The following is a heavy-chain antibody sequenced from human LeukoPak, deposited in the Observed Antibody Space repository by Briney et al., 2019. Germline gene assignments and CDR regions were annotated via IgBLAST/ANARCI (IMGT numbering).Heavy chain of an antibody. V-gene: IGHV1-8*01. CDR2: MNPNSGNT. Sequence: ASVKVSCKASGYTFTSYDINWVRQATGQGLEWMGWMNPNSGNTGYAQKFQGRVTMTRNTSMSTAYMELSSLRSEDTAVYYCARGKLWFGDRGNYMDVWGKGTTVTISS. D-gene: IGHD3-10*01. CDR1: GYTFTSYD. CDR3: ARGKLWFGDRGNYMDV. J-gene: IGHJ6*03.